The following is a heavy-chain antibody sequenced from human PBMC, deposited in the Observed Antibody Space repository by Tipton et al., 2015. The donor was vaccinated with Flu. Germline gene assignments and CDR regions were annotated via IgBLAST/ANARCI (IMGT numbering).Heavy chain of an antibody. CDR1: AFTFNTYW. J-gene: IGHJ5*02. CDR2: IKQGGSEK. Sequence: SLRLSCAASAFTFNTYWMSWVRQAPGKGLEWVANIKQGGSEKYYVDSVKGRFIISRDNAKTSLYLQMNSLRAEDTAVYYCVKERLGIVGGMFDPWGQGTLVAVSS. D-gene: IGHD2-15*01. CDR3: VKERLGIVGGMFDP. V-gene: IGHV3-7*01.